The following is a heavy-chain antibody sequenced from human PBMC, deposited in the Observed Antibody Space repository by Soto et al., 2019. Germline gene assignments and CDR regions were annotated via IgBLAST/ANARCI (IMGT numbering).Heavy chain of an antibody. Sequence: ASVKVSCKASGYTFTGYYMHWVRQAPGQGLEWMGWINPNSGGTNYAQKFQGWVTMTRDTSISTAYMELSRLRSDDTAVYYCARVGGIAATGDYGMDVWGQGTTVTVSS. CDR3: ARVGGIAATGDYGMDV. V-gene: IGHV1-2*04. D-gene: IGHD5-12*01. J-gene: IGHJ6*02. CDR2: INPNSGGT. CDR1: GYTFTGYY.